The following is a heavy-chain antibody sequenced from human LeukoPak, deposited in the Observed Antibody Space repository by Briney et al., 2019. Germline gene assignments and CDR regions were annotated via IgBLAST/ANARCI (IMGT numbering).Heavy chain of an antibody. CDR1: GYSISSGYY. D-gene: IGHD6-13*01. V-gene: IGHV4-38-2*02. J-gene: IGHJ5*02. Sequence: SETLSLTCTVSGYSISSGYYWGWIRQPPGKGLEGIGSIYHSGSTYYNPSLKSRVTISVDTSKNQFSLKLSSVTAADTAVYYCARVLLPGIAAAGNWFDPWGQGTLVTVSS. CDR3: ARVLLPGIAAAGNWFDP. CDR2: IYHSGST.